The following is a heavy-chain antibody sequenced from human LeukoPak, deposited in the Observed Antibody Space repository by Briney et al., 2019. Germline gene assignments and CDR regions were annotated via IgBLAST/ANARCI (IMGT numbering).Heavy chain of an antibody. CDR2: INAGNGNT. CDR3: ARGGASNYGSGSYSLDY. V-gene: IGHV1-3*03. CDR1: GYTFTGYY. Sequence: VASVKVSCKASGYTFTGYYMHWVRQAPGQRLEWMGWINAGNGNTKYSQEFQGRVTITRDTSASTAYMELSSLRSEDMAVYYCARGGASNYGSGSYSLDYWGQGTLVTVSS. J-gene: IGHJ4*02. D-gene: IGHD3-10*01.